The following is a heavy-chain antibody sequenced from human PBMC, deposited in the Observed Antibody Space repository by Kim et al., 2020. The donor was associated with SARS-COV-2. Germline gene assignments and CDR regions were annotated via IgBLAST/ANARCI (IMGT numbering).Heavy chain of an antibody. J-gene: IGHJ3*02. CDR2: IYYSGGT. CDR1: GGSISPYY. CDR3: ARIYYEATGYGFDI. V-gene: IGHV4-59*01. Sequence: SETLSLTCTVSGGSISPYYWSWIRQPPGRGLEWIGYIYYSGGTNYNPSLKSRVTISVDTSENQFSLKLTSLTGADTALYYCARIYYEATGYGFDIWGQGTMVSVSS. D-gene: IGHD3-22*01.